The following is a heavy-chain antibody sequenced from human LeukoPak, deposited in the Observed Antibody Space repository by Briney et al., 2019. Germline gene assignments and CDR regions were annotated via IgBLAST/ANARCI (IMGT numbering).Heavy chain of an antibody. D-gene: IGHD6-13*01. CDR3: ARDPGIAAARRGGY. J-gene: IGHJ4*02. V-gene: IGHV3-21*01. CDR2: ISSSSSYM. CDR1: GFTFSSYS. Sequence: GGSLRLSCAASGFTFSSYSMNWVRQAPGKGLEWVSSISSSSSYMYYADSVKGRFTISRDNAKNSLYLQMNSLRAEDTAVYYCARDPGIAAARRGGYWGQGTLVTVSS.